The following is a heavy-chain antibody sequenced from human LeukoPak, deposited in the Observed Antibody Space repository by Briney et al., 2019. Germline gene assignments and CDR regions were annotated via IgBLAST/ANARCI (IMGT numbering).Heavy chain of an antibody. J-gene: IGHJ4*02. CDR3: ARDGGPTTVQCVTDF. CDR2: TNGRGDNT. D-gene: IGHD4-17*01. Sequence: PGGSLRLSCIASGFTFSTYAMSWARRAPGKGLEWVSVTNGRGDNTYYADSVKGRFTISRDNSKNTLYLQMNSLTAEDTALYYCARDGGPTTVQCVTDFWGQGSLVTVSS. CDR1: GFTFSTYA. V-gene: IGHV3-23*01.